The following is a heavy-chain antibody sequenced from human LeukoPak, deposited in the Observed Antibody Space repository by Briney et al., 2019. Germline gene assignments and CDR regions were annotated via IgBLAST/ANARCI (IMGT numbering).Heavy chain of an antibody. CDR2: ISAYNGNT. Sequence: ASVKVSCKASGYTFTSYDINWVRQAPGQGLEWMGWISAYNGNTNYAQKLQGRVTMTTDTSTSTAYMELRSLRSDDTAVYYCASSHPGDFWSGYYDSYWFDPWGQGTLVTVSS. CDR3: ASSHPGDFWSGYYDSYWFDP. J-gene: IGHJ5*02. CDR1: GYTFTSYD. V-gene: IGHV1-18*01. D-gene: IGHD3-3*01.